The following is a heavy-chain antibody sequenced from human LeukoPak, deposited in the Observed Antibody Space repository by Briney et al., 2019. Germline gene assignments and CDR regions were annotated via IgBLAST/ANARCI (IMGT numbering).Heavy chain of an antibody. Sequence: SVNVSCEASGGTFSSYAISWVRQAPGQGLEWMGGIIPIFGTANYAQKFQGRVTITADESTSTAYMELSSLRSEDTAVYYCATDVVGNWFDPWGQGTLVTVSS. J-gene: IGHJ5*02. CDR2: IIPIFGTA. CDR3: ATDVVGNWFDP. CDR1: GGTFSSYA. V-gene: IGHV1-69*13. D-gene: IGHD2-21*01.